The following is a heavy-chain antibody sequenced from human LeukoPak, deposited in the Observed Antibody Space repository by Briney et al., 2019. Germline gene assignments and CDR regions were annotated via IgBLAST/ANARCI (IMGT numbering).Heavy chain of an antibody. V-gene: IGHV3-74*01. J-gene: IGHJ4*01. CDR2: IKPDGTTS. Sequence: GGSLRLSCAASGFGFSNFWMHWVRQAPGKGLVWVSRIKPDGTTSVYADSVKGRFTISRDNLKNTLYLQMRSLRAEDTAVYFCAREADPSLYASPSPDYWGQGTPVTVSS. CDR3: AREADPSLYASPSPDY. CDR1: GFGFSNFW. D-gene: IGHD2/OR15-2a*01.